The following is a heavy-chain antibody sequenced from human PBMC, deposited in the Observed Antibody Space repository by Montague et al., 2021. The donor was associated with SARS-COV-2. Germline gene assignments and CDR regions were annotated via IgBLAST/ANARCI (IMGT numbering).Heavy chain of an antibody. Sequence: SETLSLTCTVSGYSISSGYYWGWLRQPPGKVLEWIGSIYHSGSTYYNSSLNRLVTISVDTSKNQFSLQLSSVTAADTAVYYCARERRGCSGGSCYAGWFDPWGRGTLVTVSS. J-gene: IGHJ5*02. V-gene: IGHV4-38-2*02. CDR2: IYHSGST. D-gene: IGHD2-15*01. CDR1: GYSISSGYY. CDR3: ARERRGCSGGSCYAGWFDP.